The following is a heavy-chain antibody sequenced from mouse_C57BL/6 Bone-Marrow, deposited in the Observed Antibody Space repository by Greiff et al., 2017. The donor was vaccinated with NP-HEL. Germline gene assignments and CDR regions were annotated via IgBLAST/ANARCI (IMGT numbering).Heavy chain of an antibody. V-gene: IGHV14-3*01. CDR2: IDPANGNT. CDR3: ARNPPDYYYGSSYLYAMDY. J-gene: IGHJ4*01. CDR1: GFNIKNTY. D-gene: IGHD1-1*01. Sequence: EVQLQESVAELVRPGASVKLSCTASGFNIKNTYMHWVKQRPEQGLEWIGRIDPANGNTKYAPKFQGKATITADTSSNTAYLQLSSLTSEDTAIYYCARNPPDYYYGSSYLYAMDYWGQGTSVTVSS.